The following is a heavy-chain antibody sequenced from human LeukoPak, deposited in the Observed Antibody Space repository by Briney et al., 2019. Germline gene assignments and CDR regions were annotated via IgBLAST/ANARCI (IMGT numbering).Heavy chain of an antibody. CDR1: GFSLTSYE. CDR2: FSSGGNAE. D-gene: IGHD2-8*01. Sequence: GGSLRLSCAAPGFSLTSYEMNWVRQTPGRGLEWVSHFSSGGNAEYYADSVRGRFSISRDNAKNSLYLEMNSLRAEDTAVYYCARDTVNGPFVISLDYWGQGALVTVSS. V-gene: IGHV3-48*03. CDR3: ARDTVNGPFVISLDY. J-gene: IGHJ4*02.